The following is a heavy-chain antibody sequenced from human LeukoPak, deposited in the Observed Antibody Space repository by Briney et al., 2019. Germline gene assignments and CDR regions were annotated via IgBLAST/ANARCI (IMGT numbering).Heavy chain of an antibody. V-gene: IGHV3-11*06. D-gene: IGHD5-24*01. CDR3: ARDYKYAFDN. J-gene: IGHJ4*02. CDR1: GFTFSDYS. CDR2: IGIDSGNT. Sequence: GGSLRLSCAASGFTFSDYSMSWVRQAPGKGLEWISYIGIDSGNTNYADSVKGRFTISGDKAKNSLYLQMNSLRVEDTAVYYCARDYKYAFDNWGQGTLVTVSS.